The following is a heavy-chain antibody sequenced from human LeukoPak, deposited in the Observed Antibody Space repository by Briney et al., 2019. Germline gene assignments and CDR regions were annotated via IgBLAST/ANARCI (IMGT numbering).Heavy chain of an antibody. CDR1: GFTFSSYA. CDR2: VSGSGANT. V-gene: IGHV3-23*01. Sequence: PGGSLRLSCAASGFTFSSYAMSWVRQAPGKGLEWVSAVSGSGANTYYADSVKGRFTISRDNSKNTLYLQMNSLRPEETAVYYCAKDKEYNSGSPNWFDPWGQGTLVTVSS. CDR3: AKDKEYNSGSPNWFDP. J-gene: IGHJ5*02. D-gene: IGHD6-19*01.